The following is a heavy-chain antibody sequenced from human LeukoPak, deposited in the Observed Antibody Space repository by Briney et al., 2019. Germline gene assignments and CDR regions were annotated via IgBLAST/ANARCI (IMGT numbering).Heavy chain of an antibody. D-gene: IGHD6-13*01. Sequence: GGSLRLSCAASGFSFSAYGVHWVRQAPGKGLEWVAVIWYDGSSKDYADSVKGRFTLSKDNSKNTLYLQMNSLTVEDTAVYYCARSQSSSLIDYWGQGTLVTVSS. CDR3: ARSQSSSLIDY. J-gene: IGHJ4*02. V-gene: IGHV3-33*01. CDR1: GFSFSAYG. CDR2: IWYDGSSK.